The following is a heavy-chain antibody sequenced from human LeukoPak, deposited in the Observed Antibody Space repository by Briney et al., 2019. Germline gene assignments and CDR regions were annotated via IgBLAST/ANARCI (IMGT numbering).Heavy chain of an antibody. CDR1: GYTFTSYD. D-gene: IGHD3-10*01. V-gene: IGHV1-8*03. CDR3: ARGGSYYYGSGSYSAY. CDR2: MNPNSGNT. Sequence: ASVKVSCKASGYTFTSYDINWVRQATGQGLEWMGWMNPNSGNTGYAQKFQGRVTITRNTSISTAYMELSSLRSEDTAVYYCARGGSYYYGSGSYSAYWGQGTLVTVSS. J-gene: IGHJ4*02.